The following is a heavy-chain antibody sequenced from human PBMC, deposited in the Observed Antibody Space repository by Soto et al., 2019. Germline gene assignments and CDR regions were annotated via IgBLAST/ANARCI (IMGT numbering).Heavy chain of an antibody. Sequence: QVQLQESGPGLVKPSGTLSLTCTVSNASISSRKWWTWVRQTPGKGLEWIGEIYHSGSINHNPSLKRRVTMSADKSNNQFSLQLTSVTAADTAVYYCASKFGELLADAFDIWGQGTVVTVSS. V-gene: IGHV4-4*02. CDR3: ASKFGELLADAFDI. J-gene: IGHJ3*02. CDR1: NASISSRKW. CDR2: IYHSGSI. D-gene: IGHD3-10*01.